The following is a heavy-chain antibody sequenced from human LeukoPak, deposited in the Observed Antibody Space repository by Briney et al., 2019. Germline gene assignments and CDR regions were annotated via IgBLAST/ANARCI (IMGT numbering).Heavy chain of an antibody. CDR2: IYHSGST. J-gene: IGHJ5*02. D-gene: IGHD3-10*01. Sequence: SETLSLTCTVSGYSISSGYYWGWIRQPPGKGLEWIGSIYHSGSTYYNPSLKSRVTISVDTSKNQSSLKLSSVTAADTAVYYCARDPTYYYDPWGQGTLVTVS. V-gene: IGHV4-38-2*02. CDR1: GYSISSGYY. CDR3: ARDPTYYYDP.